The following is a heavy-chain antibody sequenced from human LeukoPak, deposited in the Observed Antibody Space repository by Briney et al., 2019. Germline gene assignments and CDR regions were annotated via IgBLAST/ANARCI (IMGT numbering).Heavy chain of an antibody. Sequence: PSETLSLTCAVYGGSFSGYYWSWIRQPPGKGLEWIGEINHSGSTNYNPSLKSRVTISVDTSKNQFSLKLSSVTAADTAVYYCARDRHAFDYWGQGTLVTVSS. J-gene: IGHJ4*02. CDR3: ARDRHAFDY. V-gene: IGHV4-34*01. CDR1: GGSFSGYY. CDR2: INHSGST.